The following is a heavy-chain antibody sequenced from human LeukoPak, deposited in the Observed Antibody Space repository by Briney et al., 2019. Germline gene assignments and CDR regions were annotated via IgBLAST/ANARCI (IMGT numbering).Heavy chain of an antibody. V-gene: IGHV3-53*01. CDR3: AGNVAVAGTDYFDY. Sequence: GGSQRLSCAASGFTVSGNYMSWVRQAPGKGLEWVSGIYSGGSTYYADSVKGRFTISRDNSKNTLYLQMNSLRAEDTAVYYCAGNVAVAGTDYFDYDAQGKGVLVSS. D-gene: IGHD6-19*01. CDR1: GFTVSGNY. J-gene: IGHJ4*02. CDR2: IYSGGST.